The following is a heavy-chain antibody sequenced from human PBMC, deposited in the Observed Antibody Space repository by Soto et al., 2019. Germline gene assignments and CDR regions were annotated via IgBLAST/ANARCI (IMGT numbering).Heavy chain of an antibody. J-gene: IGHJ4*02. CDR2: ISSSSSYI. D-gene: IGHD6-19*01. V-gene: IGHV3-21*01. Sequence: GGSLRLSCAASGFTFSSYSMNWVRQAPGKGLEWVSSISSSSSYIYYADSVKGRFTISRDNAKNSLYLQMNSLRAEDTAVYYCASSSGPTGGFDYWGQGTLVTVSS. CDR3: ASSSGPTGGFDY. CDR1: GFTFSSYS.